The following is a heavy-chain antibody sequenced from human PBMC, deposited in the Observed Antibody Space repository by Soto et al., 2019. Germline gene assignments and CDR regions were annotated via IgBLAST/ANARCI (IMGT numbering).Heavy chain of an antibody. J-gene: IGHJ6*02. CDR2: IIPILGTA. CDR3: ARDAIVVVTATQYYYYYGMDV. Sequence: QVQLVQSGAEVKKPGSSVKVSCKASGGTFSSYAISWVRQAPGQGLEWMGGIIPILGTANYAQKFQGRVTITADESTSTAYMELSSLRSEDTAVYYCARDAIVVVTATQYYYYYGMDVWGQGTTVTVSS. V-gene: IGHV1-69*01. CDR1: GGTFSSYA. D-gene: IGHD2-21*02.